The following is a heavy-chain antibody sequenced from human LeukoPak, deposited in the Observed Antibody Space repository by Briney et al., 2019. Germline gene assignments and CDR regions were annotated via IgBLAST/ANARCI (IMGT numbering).Heavy chain of an antibody. Sequence: SETLFLTCTVSGGSISSSSYYWGWIRQPPGKGLEWIGSIYYSGSTYYNPSLKSRVTISVDTSKNQFSLKLSSVTAADTAVYYCARPPWECSSTNCYAGYFDLWGRGTLVTVSS. D-gene: IGHD2-2*01. V-gene: IGHV4-39*01. CDR1: GGSISSSSYY. J-gene: IGHJ2*01. CDR3: ARPPWECSSTNCYAGYFDL. CDR2: IYYSGST.